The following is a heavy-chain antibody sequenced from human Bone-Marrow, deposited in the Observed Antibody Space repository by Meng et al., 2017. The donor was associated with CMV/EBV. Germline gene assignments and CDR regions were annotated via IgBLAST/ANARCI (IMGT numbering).Heavy chain of an antibody. V-gene: IGHV3-23*01. CDR3: ARVYGGNSGLDY. CDR1: GFTFSSYA. D-gene: IGHD4-23*01. Sequence: GESLKISCAASGFTFSSYAMSWVRQAPGKGLEWVSAISGSGGSTYYADSVKGRFTISRDNSKNTLYLQMNSLRAEDTAVYYCARVYGGNSGLDYWGQGTPVTVSS. J-gene: IGHJ4*02. CDR2: ISGSGGST.